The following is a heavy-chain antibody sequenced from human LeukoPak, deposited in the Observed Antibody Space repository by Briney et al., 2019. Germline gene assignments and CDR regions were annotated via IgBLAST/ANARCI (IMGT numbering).Heavy chain of an antibody. Sequence: SGGSLRLSCKASGFTFSSYHMNWVRQAPGKGLEWVSSISSSSVYTHYADSVKGRITISRDNGKNSLYLQMNSLTAEDTALYYCARDALRDDAFDIWGQGTMVTVSP. CDR2: ISSSSVYT. V-gene: IGHV3-21*04. J-gene: IGHJ3*02. CDR1: GFTFSSYH. CDR3: ARDALRDDAFDI.